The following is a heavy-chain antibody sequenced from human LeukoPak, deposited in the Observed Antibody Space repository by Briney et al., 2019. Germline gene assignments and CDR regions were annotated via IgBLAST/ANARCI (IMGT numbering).Heavy chain of an antibody. J-gene: IGHJ5*02. D-gene: IGHD3-3*01. V-gene: IGHV4-59*01. CDR3: ARGGYDFWSGSKNWFDP. CDR1: GGSISSNY. Sequence: SETLSLTCTVSGGSISSNYWSWIRQPPGKGLEWIGYIYYSGSTNYNPSLKSRVTISVDTSKNQFSLKLSSVTAADTAVYYCARGGYDFWSGSKNWFDPWGQGTLVTVSS. CDR2: IYYSGST.